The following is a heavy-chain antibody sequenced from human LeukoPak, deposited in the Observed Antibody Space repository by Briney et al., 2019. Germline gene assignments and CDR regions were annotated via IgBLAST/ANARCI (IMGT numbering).Heavy chain of an antibody. CDR2: IKDDGSEK. Sequence: GGSLRLSCAASGFTFSNYWMSWVRQAPGEGLEWGANIKDDGSEKYYVDSVKGRFTISRDNAKNSLYLQMNSLRAEDTAVYYCARTIRGYWGQGTLVTVSS. J-gene: IGHJ4*02. V-gene: IGHV3-7*02. CDR3: ARTIRGY. D-gene: IGHD3-10*01. CDR1: GFTFSNYW.